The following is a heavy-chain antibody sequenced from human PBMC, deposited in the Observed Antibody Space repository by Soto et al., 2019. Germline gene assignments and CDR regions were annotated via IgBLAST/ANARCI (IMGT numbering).Heavy chain of an antibody. D-gene: IGHD2-2*01. J-gene: IGHJ6*02. CDR1: GDSVSSNSAA. CDR3: ASRDSSGVPDAIDCYYGMDV. CDR2: TYYRSKWYN. Sequence: SQTLSPTCAISGDSVSSNSAAWNWIRQSPSRGLEWLGRTYYRSKWYNDYAVSVKSRITINPDTSKNQFSLQLNSVTPEDTAVYYCASRDSSGVPDAIDCYYGMDVWGQGTTLTLSS. V-gene: IGHV6-1*01.